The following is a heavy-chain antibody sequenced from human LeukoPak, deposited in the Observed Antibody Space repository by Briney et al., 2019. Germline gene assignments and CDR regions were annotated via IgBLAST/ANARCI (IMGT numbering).Heavy chain of an antibody. D-gene: IGHD1-26*01. CDR3: AGAPVGPRVYFDY. J-gene: IGHJ4*02. CDR1: GFTFSSYW. Sequence: PGGSLRLSCAASGFTFSSYWMSWVRQAPGKGLEWVANIKQDGSEKYYVDSVKGRFTISRDNAKNSLYLQMNSLRAEDTAVYYCAGAPVGPRVYFDYWGQGTLVTVSS. CDR2: IKQDGSEK. V-gene: IGHV3-7*01.